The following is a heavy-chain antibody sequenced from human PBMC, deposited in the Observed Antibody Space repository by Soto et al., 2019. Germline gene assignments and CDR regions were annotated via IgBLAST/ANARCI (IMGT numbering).Heavy chain of an antibody. Sequence: GGSLRLSCAASGFTFSSYAMGWVRQAPGKGLEWVSSISGDGSTTYYADSVKGRFTISRDNSKNTLYLQMNSLRAEDTAIYYCAKGTANDPRVYDYWGQGTLVTVSS. CDR1: GFTFSSYA. D-gene: IGHD1-1*01. J-gene: IGHJ4*02. CDR2: ISGDGSTT. CDR3: AKGTANDPRVYDY. V-gene: IGHV3-23*01.